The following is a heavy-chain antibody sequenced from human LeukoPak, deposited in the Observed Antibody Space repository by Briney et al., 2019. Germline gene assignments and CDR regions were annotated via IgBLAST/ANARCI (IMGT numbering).Heavy chain of an antibody. CDR2: IFPIDSDA. J-gene: IGHJ4*02. Sequence: GESLKISCKGSGYSFANNWIGWVRQMPGKGLEWMGVIFPIDSDARYSPSFQGQVTISADKSVSTAYLQWSSLKASDTAMYYCARRSAVAGRFNDFDYWGQGTLVTVSS. CDR3: ARRSAVAGRFNDFDY. CDR1: GYSFANNW. D-gene: IGHD6-19*01. V-gene: IGHV5-51*01.